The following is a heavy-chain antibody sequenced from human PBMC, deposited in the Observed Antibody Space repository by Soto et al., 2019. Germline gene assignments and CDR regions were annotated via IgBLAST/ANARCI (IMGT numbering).Heavy chain of an antibody. D-gene: IGHD2-15*01. V-gene: IGHV3-30-3*01. CDR1: GFTFSSYA. CDR2: ISYDGSNK. J-gene: IGHJ4*02. Sequence: QVQLVESGGGVVQPGRSLRLSCAASGFTFSSYAMHWVRQAPGKGLEWVAVISYDGSNKYYADSVKGRFTISRDNSKNTLYLQMNSLRAEDTAVHYRASPIPCSGGRCYHPGGQGTLVTVSS. CDR3: ASPIPCSGGRCYHP.